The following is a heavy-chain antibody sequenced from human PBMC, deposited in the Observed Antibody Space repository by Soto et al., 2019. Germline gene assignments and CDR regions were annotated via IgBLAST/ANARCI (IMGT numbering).Heavy chain of an antibody. Sequence: QVQLVESGGGLVKPGGSLRLSCAASGFTFSDHYMAWIRQAPGKGLEWLSYISGRGSTTYLATSVKGRFTVSRDNAKNSLHLQLNSLRAEDTAVYYCARGPELAPPIVFAPWGQGTLVTVSS. CDR3: ARGPELAPPIVFAP. D-gene: IGHD1-26*01. CDR2: ISGRGSTT. J-gene: IGHJ5*02. V-gene: IGHV3-11*01. CDR1: GFTFSDHY.